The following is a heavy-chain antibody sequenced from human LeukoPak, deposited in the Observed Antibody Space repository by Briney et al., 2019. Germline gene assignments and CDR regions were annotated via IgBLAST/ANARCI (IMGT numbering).Heavy chain of an antibody. CDR1: GFTLSSYW. CDR3: ARDLFSGTYHEDF. CDR2: IKFDGSAT. V-gene: IGHV3-7*01. D-gene: IGHD1-26*01. J-gene: IGHJ4*02. Sequence: GGSLRLSCVASGFTLSSYWMSWVRQAPGKGLEWVANIKFDGSATYYVDSVKGRFTISRDDAKNSLYLQMNSLRGEDTAVYYCARDLFSGTYHEDFWGQGTLSSSPQ.